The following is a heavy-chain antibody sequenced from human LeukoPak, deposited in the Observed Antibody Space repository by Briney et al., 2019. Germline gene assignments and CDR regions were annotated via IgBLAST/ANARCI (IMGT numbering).Heavy chain of an antibody. CDR2: IQSDASKT. CDR3: AKRYCKSATCRSDMDA. D-gene: IGHD2-15*01. Sequence: GGSLRLSCAASGFSFSNYGMHWVRQAPGKGLEWVALIQSDASKTYSADSVKGRFTISRDNPRNTLYLQMNRLRPEDTAVYYCAKRYCKSATCRSDMDAWGQGTTVTVSS. V-gene: IGHV3-30*02. J-gene: IGHJ6*02. CDR1: GFSFSNYG.